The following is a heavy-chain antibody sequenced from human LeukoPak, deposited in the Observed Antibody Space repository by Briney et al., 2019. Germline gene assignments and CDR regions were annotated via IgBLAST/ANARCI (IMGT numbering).Heavy chain of an antibody. CDR1: GFTFDDYA. Sequence: GGSLRLSCAASGFTFDDYAMHWVRQAPGKGLEWVSGISWNSGSIGYADSVKGRFTISRDNSKNTLYLQMNSLRAEDTAVYYCARGRRDGIDYWGQGTLVTVSS. D-gene: IGHD5-24*01. CDR2: ISWNSGSI. CDR3: ARGRRDGIDY. V-gene: IGHV3-9*01. J-gene: IGHJ4*02.